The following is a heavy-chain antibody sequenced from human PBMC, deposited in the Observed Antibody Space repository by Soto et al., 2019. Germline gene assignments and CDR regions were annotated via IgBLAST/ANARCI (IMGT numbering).Heavy chain of an antibody. Sequence: QVQLQESGPGLVKPSGTLSLTCAVSGVSISGTNWWTWVRQSPGKGLEWIGDIYHSGSTSYIPSLKSRLTISVDKSKNQFSLKLTSVTAADSAVYYCARRRDALFDSWCKGTLVTVSS. V-gene: IGHV4-4*02. CDR1: GVSISGTNW. CDR2: IYHSGST. J-gene: IGHJ4*02. CDR3: ARRRDALFDS. D-gene: IGHD2-2*01.